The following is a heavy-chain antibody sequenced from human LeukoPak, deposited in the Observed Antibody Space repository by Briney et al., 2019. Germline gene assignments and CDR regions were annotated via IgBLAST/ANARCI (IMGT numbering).Heavy chain of an antibody. CDR3: AREDGGTTDYYYGMDV. CDR1: GFTFSSYA. V-gene: IGHV3-30-3*01. Sequence: PGGSLRLSCAASGFTFSSYAMHWVRQAPGKGLEWVAVISYDGSNKYYADSVKGRFTISRDNSKNTLYLQMNSLRAEDTAVYYCAREDGGTTDYYYGMDVWGQETTVTVSS. CDR2: ISYDGSNK. J-gene: IGHJ6*02. D-gene: IGHD1-7*01.